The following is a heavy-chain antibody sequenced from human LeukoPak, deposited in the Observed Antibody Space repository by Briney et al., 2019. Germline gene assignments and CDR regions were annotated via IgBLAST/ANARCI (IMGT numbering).Heavy chain of an antibody. D-gene: IGHD6-6*01. V-gene: IGHV3-7*01. CDR1: TFTFSNYW. CDR3: AKGSSRPPNAFDI. Sequence: PGGSLRLSCAASTFTFSNYWMSWVRQAPGKGLEWVASIRQDGSEKHYVDSVEGRFTISRDNAKNSLHLQMNSLRAEDTAVYYCAKGSSRPPNAFDIWGQGTLVTVSS. CDR2: IRQDGSEK. J-gene: IGHJ3*02.